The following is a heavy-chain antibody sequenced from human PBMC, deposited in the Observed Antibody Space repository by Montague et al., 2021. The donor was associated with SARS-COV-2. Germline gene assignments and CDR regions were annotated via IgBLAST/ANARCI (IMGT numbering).Heavy chain of an antibody. D-gene: IGHD3-22*01. CDR2: IQTSGTS. CDR1: AGSISSHY. V-gene: IGHV4-4*07. CDR3: ARDRPESWRISPGLAGLFATVVHSASGMDV. Sequence: SETLSLTCTVSAGSISSHYWSWIRQPSGKGLEWIGHIQTSGTSNYSPSLRDRITLSIDTSRNQFSLELRSVTAADTAVYYCARDRPESWRISPGLAGLFATVVHSASGMDVWGRGTTVIVS. J-gene: IGHJ6*02.